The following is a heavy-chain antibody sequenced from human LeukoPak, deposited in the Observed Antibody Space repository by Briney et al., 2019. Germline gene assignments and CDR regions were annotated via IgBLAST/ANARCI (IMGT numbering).Heavy chain of an antibody. CDR1: GYTFTSYD. Sequence: ASVKVSCKASGYTFTSYDINWVRQAPGQGLEWMGWINPNSGGTNYAQKFQGRVIMTRDTSISTAYMELSRLRSDDTAVYYCARDRFLWGLGNWFDLWGQGTLVTVTS. D-gene: IGHD3-3*01. CDR3: ARDRFLWGLGNWFDL. CDR2: INPNSGGT. J-gene: IGHJ5*02. V-gene: IGHV1-2*02.